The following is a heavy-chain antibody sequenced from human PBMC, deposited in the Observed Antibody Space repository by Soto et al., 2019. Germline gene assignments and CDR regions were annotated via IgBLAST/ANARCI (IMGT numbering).Heavy chain of an antibody. CDR2: IWYDGSNK. J-gene: IGHJ4*02. Sequence: GGSLRLSCTASGFTFSSSAMSWVRQAPGKGLEWVAVIWYDGSNKYYADSVKGRFTISRDNSKNTLYLQMNSLRAEDTAVYYCARDFSHYYDSSGPLGYWGQGTLVTVSS. CDR1: GFTFSSSA. V-gene: IGHV3-33*08. D-gene: IGHD3-22*01. CDR3: ARDFSHYYDSSGPLGY.